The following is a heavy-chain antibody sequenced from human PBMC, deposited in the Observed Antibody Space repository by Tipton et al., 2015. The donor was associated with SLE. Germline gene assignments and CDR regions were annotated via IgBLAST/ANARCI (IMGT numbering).Heavy chain of an antibody. Sequence: TLSLTCTVSGGSISSSSYYWGWIRQPPGKGLEGIGSIYYSGSTYYTPSLKSRVTISVDTSKNQFSLKLSSVTAAATAVYYCASAREPYFDYWGQGTLVTVSS. CDR3: ASAREPYFDY. V-gene: IGHV4-39*01. CDR1: GGSISSSSYY. D-gene: IGHD1-26*01. CDR2: IYYSGST. J-gene: IGHJ4*02.